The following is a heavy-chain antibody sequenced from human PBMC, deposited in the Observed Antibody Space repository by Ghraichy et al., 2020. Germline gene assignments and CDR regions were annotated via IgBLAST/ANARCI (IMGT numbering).Heavy chain of an antibody. Sequence: SETLSLTCTVSGGSVSSGSYYWSWIRQPPGKGLEWIGYIYYSGSTNYNPSLKSRVTISVDTSKNQFSLKLSSVTAADTAVYYCARVFLFTYYYDSSGYYYFDYWGHGTLVTVSS. J-gene: IGHJ4*01. CDR1: GGSVSSGSYY. V-gene: IGHV4-61*01. CDR3: ARVFLFTYYYDSSGYYYFDY. D-gene: IGHD3-22*01. CDR2: IYYSGST.